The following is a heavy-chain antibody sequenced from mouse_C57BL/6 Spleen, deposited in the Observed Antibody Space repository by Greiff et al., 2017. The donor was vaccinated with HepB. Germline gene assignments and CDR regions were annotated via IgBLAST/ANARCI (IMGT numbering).Heavy chain of an antibody. J-gene: IGHJ2*01. CDR2: ISSGGSYT. Sequence: DVMLVESGGDLVKPGGSLKLSCAASGFTFSSYGMSWVRQTPDKRLEWVATISSGGSYTYYPDSVKGRFTISRDNAKNTLYLQMSSLKSEDTAMYYCARRLGAYFDYWGQGTTLTVSS. D-gene: IGHD4-1*01. CDR1: GFTFSSYG. CDR3: ARRLGAYFDY. V-gene: IGHV5-6*02.